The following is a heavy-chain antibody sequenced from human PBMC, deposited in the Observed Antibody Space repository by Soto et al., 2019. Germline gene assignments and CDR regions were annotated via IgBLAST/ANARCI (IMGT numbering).Heavy chain of an antibody. CDR1: GGTFSSYA. Sequence: QVQLVQSGAEVKNPGSSVKVSCKASGGTFSSYAISWVRQAPGQWLEWMGGIIPIFGTANYAQKFQGRVTITADESTSTAYMELSSLRSEDTAVYYCARGNCSSTSCSYYYYGMDVWGQGTTVTVSS. CDR3: ARGNCSSTSCSYYYYGMDV. J-gene: IGHJ6*02. D-gene: IGHD2-2*01. V-gene: IGHV1-69*01. CDR2: IIPIFGTA.